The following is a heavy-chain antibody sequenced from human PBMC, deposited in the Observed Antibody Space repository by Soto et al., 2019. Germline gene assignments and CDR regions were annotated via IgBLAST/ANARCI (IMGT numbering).Heavy chain of an antibody. J-gene: IGHJ2*01. CDR3: FFQAEDGIRDSVPVSAFLLNRSSDL. CDR2: FRGSGDDGTT. V-gene: IGHV3-23*01. D-gene: IGHD3-9*01. Sequence: GKGMEWVSGFRGSGDDGTTYYADSVKGRFTISRDNSKNMLFLQMNSLRAEDTAIYFFFFQAEDGIRDSVPVSAFLLNRSSDL.